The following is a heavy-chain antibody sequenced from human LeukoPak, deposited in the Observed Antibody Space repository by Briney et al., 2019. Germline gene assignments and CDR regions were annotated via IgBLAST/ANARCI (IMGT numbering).Heavy chain of an antibody. Sequence: SETLSLTCTVSGVSISTSRYYWGWIRQPPGKGLEWIGNIYYTGPTYYNASLESRVTISLDTSKNQFSLKLTSVSAADTAVYYCARLHGRPSMAPLRRKDEYYFDYWGQGTLVTVSS. D-gene: IGHD6-6*01. CDR1: GVSISTSRYY. CDR3: ARLHGRPSMAPLRRKDEYYFDY. CDR2: IYYTGPT. J-gene: IGHJ4*02. V-gene: IGHV4-39*01.